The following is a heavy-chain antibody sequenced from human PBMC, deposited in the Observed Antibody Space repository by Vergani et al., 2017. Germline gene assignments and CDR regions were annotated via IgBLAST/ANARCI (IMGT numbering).Heavy chain of an antibody. CDR3: ARGLFYGDYGYGGLDY. CDR2: INPNSGGT. V-gene: IGHV1-2*02. D-gene: IGHD4-17*01. Sequence: QVQLVQSGAEVKKPGASVKVSCKASGYTFTSYGISWVRQAPGQGLEWMGWINPNSGGTNYAQKFQGRVTMTRDTSISTAYMELSRLRSDDTAVYYCARGLFYGDYGYGGLDYWGQGTLVTVSS. J-gene: IGHJ4*02. CDR1: GYTFTSYG.